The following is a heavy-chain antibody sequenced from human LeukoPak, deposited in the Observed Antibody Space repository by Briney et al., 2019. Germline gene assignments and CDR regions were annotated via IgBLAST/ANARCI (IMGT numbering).Heavy chain of an antibody. J-gene: IGHJ6*02. CDR3: ARDRLLGSSTSKDYYYYYGMDV. Sequence: ASVKVSCKASGGTFSSYAISWVRQAPGQGLEWMGGIIPIFGTANYAQKFQGRVTITADESTSTAYMELSSLRSEGTAVYYCARDRLLGSSTSKDYYYYYGMDVWGQGTTVTVSS. V-gene: IGHV1-69*13. D-gene: IGHD2-2*01. CDR1: GGTFSSYA. CDR2: IIPIFGTA.